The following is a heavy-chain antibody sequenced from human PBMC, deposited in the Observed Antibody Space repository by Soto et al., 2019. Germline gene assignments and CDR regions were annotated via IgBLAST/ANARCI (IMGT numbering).Heavy chain of an antibody. V-gene: IGHV1-8*01. CDR1: GYTFTSYD. CDR3: ARGRITIFGVYYYGMDV. J-gene: IGHJ6*02. Sequence: ASVKVSCKASGYTFTSYDINWVRQATGQGLEWMGWMNPNSGNTGYAQKFQGRVTMTRNTSISTAYMELSSLRSEDTAVYYCARGRITIFGVYYYGMDVWGQGTTVTAP. D-gene: IGHD3-3*01. CDR2: MNPNSGNT.